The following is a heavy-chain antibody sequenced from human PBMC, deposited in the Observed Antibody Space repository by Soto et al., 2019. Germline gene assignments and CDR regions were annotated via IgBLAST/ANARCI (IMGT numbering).Heavy chain of an antibody. J-gene: IGHJ5*02. D-gene: IGHD3-10*01. Sequence: SETLSLTCTVSGGSISSSNWWSWVRQPPGKGMEWIGEIYHSGSTNYNPSLESRVTISVDKSNFQFSLKLSFVTAADTAVYYCARDVPMVRGVIDWFDPWGQGTLVTVSS. CDR3: ARDVPMVRGVIDWFDP. CDR1: GGSISSSNW. CDR2: IYHSGST. V-gene: IGHV4-4*02.